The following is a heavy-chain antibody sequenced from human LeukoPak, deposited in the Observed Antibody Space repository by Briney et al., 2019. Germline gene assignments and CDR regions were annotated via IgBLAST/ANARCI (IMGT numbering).Heavy chain of an antibody. CDR3: ARGIVATITPYYFDY. J-gene: IGHJ4*02. CDR2: INHSGST. D-gene: IGHD5-12*01. V-gene: IGHV4-34*01. CDR1: GGSFSGYY. Sequence: PSETLSLTCAVYGGSFSGYYWSWIRQPPGKGLEWIGEINHSGSTNYNPSLKSRVTISVDTSKNQFSLKLSSVTAADTAVYYRARGIVATITPYYFDYWGQGTLVTVSS.